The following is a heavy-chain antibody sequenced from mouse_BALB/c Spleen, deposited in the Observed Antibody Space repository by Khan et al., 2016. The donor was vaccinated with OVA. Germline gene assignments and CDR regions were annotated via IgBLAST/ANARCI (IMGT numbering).Heavy chain of an antibody. CDR1: GYTFTSYD. V-gene: IGHV1S56*01. Sequence: QVQLQQSGAELVKPVASVKLSCKASGYTFTSYDINWVRQRPEQGLEWIGWIFPGDGSTKYNEKFKGKATLTSDNSHSTAYMQLSRLPSEDSAVYFCAKHYDSSILYGYFNVWGAGTTVTVSS. J-gene: IGHJ1*01. CDR3: AKHYDSSILYGYFNV. D-gene: IGHD1-1*01. CDR2: IFPGDGST.